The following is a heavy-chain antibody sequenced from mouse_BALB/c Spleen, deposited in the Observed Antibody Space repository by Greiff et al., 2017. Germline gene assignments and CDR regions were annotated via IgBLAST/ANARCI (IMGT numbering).Heavy chain of an antibody. CDR2: ISSGGSYT. J-gene: IGHJ3*01. D-gene: IGHD4-1*01. V-gene: IGHV5-6-4*01. Sequence: EVQRVESGGGLVKPGGSLKLSCAASGFTFSSYTMSWVRQTPEKRLEWVATISSGGSYTYYPDSVKGRFTISRDNAKNTLYLQMSSLKSEDTAMYYCTRDRTGSFAYWGQGTLVTVSA. CDR3: TRDRTGSFAY. CDR1: GFTFSSYT.